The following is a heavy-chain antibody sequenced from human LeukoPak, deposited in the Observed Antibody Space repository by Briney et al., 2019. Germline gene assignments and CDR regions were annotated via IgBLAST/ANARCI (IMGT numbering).Heavy chain of an antibody. J-gene: IGHJ4*02. CDR2: TSWNSGSI. D-gene: IGHD1-7*01. CDR1: GFTFDDYA. V-gene: IGHV3-9*01. CDR3: AKDGSAGTTPPFFDY. Sequence: GRSLRLSCAASGFTFDDYAMHSVRQAPGKGLDWVSGTSWNSGSIGYADSVKGRFTISRDNAKNSLYLQMNSLRAEDTALYYCAKDGSAGTTPPFFDYWGQGTLVTVSS.